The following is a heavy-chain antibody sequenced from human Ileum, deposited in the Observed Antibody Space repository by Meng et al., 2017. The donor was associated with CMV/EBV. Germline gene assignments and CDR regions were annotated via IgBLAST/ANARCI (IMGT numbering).Heavy chain of an antibody. J-gene: IGHJ4*02. D-gene: IGHD3-10*01. CDR2: ISSRGERT. Sequence: GGSLRLSCVVSGFNFSNYEMSWVRQAPGKGLEWLSYISSRGERTYYAESVKGRFTISRVDSKSIAYLQMNSLKTEDTAVYYCARDQRSGNYPYYFDYWGLGTLVTVSS. V-gene: IGHV3-49*04. CDR3: ARDQRSGNYPYYFDY. CDR1: GFNFSNYE.